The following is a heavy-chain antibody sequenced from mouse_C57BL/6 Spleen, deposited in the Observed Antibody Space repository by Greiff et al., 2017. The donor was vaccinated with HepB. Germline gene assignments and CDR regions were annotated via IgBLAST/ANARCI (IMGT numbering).Heavy chain of an antibody. J-gene: IGHJ2*01. Sequence: QVHVKQSGAELVRPGASVTLSCKASGYTFTDYEMHWVKQTPVHGLEWIGAIDPETGGTAYNQKFKGKAILTADKSSSTAYMELRSLTSEDSAVYYCTWGLNYWGQGTTLTVSS. CDR3: TWGLNY. V-gene: IGHV1-15*01. CDR1: GYTFTDYE. CDR2: IDPETGGT. D-gene: IGHD3-1*01.